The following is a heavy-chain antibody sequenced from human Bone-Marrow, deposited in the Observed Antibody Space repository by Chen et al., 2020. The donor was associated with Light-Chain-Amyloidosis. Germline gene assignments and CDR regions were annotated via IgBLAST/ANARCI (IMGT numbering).Heavy chain of an antibody. CDR3: AKDKGGSMGFGMDV. D-gene: IGHD3-10*01. CDR2: ISWNSGVK. J-gene: IGHJ6*02. Sequence: EEHLVESGGGLVQPGRSLRLSCEDSGFTFDDYAMHWVRQAPGKGLEWVSGISWNSGVKGYVDSVRGRFTISRDGVKNSLYLQMNSLRPEDTALYYCAKDKGGSMGFGMDVWGQGTTVIVSS. V-gene: IGHV3-9*01. CDR1: GFTFDDYA.